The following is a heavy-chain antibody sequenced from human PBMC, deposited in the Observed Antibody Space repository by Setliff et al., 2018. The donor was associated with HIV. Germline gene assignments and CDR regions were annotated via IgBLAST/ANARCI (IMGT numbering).Heavy chain of an antibody. CDR2: INHSGST. V-gene: IGHV4-34*01. J-gene: IGHJ5*02. CDR1: GDSINKYY. Sequence: PSETLSLTCTVSGDSINKYYWNWIRQSPGKGLEWIGEINHSGSTNYNPSLKSRVTISADASKNQFSLNLTSVTAADTALYYCTRHPPSGIMSDHWGQGTLVTVSS. D-gene: IGHD3-16*01. CDR3: TRHPPSGIMSDH.